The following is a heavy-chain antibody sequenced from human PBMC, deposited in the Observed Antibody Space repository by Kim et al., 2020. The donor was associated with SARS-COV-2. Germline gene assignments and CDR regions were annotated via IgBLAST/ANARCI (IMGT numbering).Heavy chain of an antibody. Sequence: GGSLRLSCGGSGFIFSDAWMSWVRQPPGKGLEWIGCIRSKRDGGTADYAAPVEGRFSISRDDLENTMSLYMNSLKIEDTAMYYCTKVGGTGGDNWGQGT. CDR1: GFIFSDAW. CDR2: IRSKRDGGTA. J-gene: IGHJ4*02. V-gene: IGHV3-15*01. CDR3: TKVGGTGGDN. D-gene: IGHD6-19*01.